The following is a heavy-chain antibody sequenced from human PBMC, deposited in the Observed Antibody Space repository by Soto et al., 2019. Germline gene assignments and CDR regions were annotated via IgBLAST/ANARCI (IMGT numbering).Heavy chain of an antibody. D-gene: IGHD6-19*01. Sequence: GESLKISCKGSGYSFTSYWIIWVRQMTGKGLEWMGRIDPSDSYTNYSPSFQGHVTISADKSISTAYLQWSSLKASDTAMYYCARHSKQWLVQDYYYYYGMDVWGQGTTVTVSS. CDR1: GYSFTSYW. V-gene: IGHV5-10-1*01. CDR3: ARHSKQWLVQDYYYYYGMDV. J-gene: IGHJ6*02. CDR2: IDPSDSYT.